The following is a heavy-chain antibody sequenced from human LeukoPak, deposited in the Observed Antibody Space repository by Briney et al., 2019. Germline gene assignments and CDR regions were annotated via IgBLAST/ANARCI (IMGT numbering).Heavy chain of an antibody. CDR3: AKGQEGASGWYDY. V-gene: IGHV3-23*01. CDR1: GFAFSSYA. D-gene: IGHD6-19*01. J-gene: IGHJ4*02. Sequence: PGGSLRLSCAASGFAFSSYAMSWVRQAPGKGLEWVSAISGSGGSTYYADSVKGRFTISRENSKKTLYLQMNSLRAEDTAVYYCAKGQEGASGWYDYWGLGILVTVSS. CDR2: ISGSGGST.